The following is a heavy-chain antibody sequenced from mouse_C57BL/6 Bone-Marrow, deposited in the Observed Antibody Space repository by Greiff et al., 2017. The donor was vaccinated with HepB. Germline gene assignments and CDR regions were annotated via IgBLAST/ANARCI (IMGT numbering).Heavy chain of an antibody. Sequence: DVQLQESGPGLVKPSQSLSLTCSVTGYSITSGYYWNWIRQFPGNKLEWMGYISYDGSNNYNPSLKNRISITRDTSKNQFFLKLNSVTTEDTATYYCARDFFPWFAYWGQGTLVTVSA. CDR2: ISYDGSN. J-gene: IGHJ3*01. V-gene: IGHV3-6*01. CDR1: GYSITSGYY. CDR3: ARDFFPWFAY.